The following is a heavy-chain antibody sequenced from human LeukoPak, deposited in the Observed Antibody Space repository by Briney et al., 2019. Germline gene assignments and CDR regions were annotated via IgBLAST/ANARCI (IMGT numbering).Heavy chain of an antibody. CDR1: GFTFSSYG. V-gene: IGHV3-33*01. CDR2: IWYDGNNK. CDR3: ARVHYDILTGHTHYYYGMDV. J-gene: IGHJ6*02. D-gene: IGHD3-9*01. Sequence: GRSLRLSCAASGFTFSSYGMHWVRQAPGKGLEWVAVIWYDGNNKYYADSVKGRFTISRDNSKNTLYLQMNSLRAEDTAVYYCARVHYDILTGHTHYYYGMDVWGQGTTVTVSS.